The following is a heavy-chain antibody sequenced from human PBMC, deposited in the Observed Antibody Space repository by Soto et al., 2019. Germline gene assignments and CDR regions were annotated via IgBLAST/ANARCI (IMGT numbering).Heavy chain of an antibody. CDR1: GYTFDAYD. CDR3: VALAR. V-gene: IGHV1-8*02. J-gene: IGHJ4*02. CDR2: MTPSTGNT. D-gene: IGHD6-19*01. Sequence: EASVKVSCKASGYTFDAYDINWVRQATGQGLEWMAFMTPSTGNTGYAQKFQGRVALTRDTSTGTAYMELSGLIFEDTAVYYCVALARWGQGTPVTVSS.